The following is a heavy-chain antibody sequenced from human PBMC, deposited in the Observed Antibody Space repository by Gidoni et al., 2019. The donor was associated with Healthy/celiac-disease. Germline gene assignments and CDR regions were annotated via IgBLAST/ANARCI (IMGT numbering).Heavy chain of an antibody. CDR3: ARDLTVGYGWDFDY. CDR2: LSSSSSYI. J-gene: IGHJ4*02. V-gene: IGHV3-21*01. Sequence: EVQLVESGGGLVKPGGSLRLSCATSGSTVSSYSMNWVRQATGMGLELVSSLSSSSSYIYYADSVKGRFTISRDNATNSLYLQMNSLSAAVTAVYYCARDLTVGYGWDFDYWGQGTLIPLSS. D-gene: IGHD5-12*01. CDR1: GSTVSSYS.